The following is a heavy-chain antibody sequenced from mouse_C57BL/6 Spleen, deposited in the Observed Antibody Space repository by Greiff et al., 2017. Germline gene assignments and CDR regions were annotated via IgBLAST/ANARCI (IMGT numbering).Heavy chain of an antibody. CDR2: ISDGGSYT. CDR3: ARRDYINSFAY. J-gene: IGHJ3*01. Sequence: EVKLMESGGGLVKPGGSLKLSCAASGFTFSSYAMSWVRQTPEKRLEWVATISDGGSYTYYPDNVKGRFTISRDNAKNNLYLQMSHLKSEDTAMYYCARRDYINSFAYWGQGTLVTVSA. V-gene: IGHV5-4*03. CDR1: GFTFSSYA. D-gene: IGHD2-5*01.